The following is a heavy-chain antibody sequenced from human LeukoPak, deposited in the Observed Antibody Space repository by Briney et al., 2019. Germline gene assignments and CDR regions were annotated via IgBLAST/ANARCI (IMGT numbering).Heavy chain of an antibody. J-gene: IGHJ5*02. CDR3: ARGLSGYCSSTSCPRGKWFDP. D-gene: IGHD2-2*01. CDR2: INHSGST. CDR1: GGSISSYY. V-gene: IGHV4-34*01. Sequence: SETLSLTCTVSGGSISSYYWSWIRQPPGKGLEWIGEINHSGSTNYNPSLKSRVTISVDTSKNQFSLKLSSVTAADTAVYYCARGLSGYCSSTSCPRGKWFDPWGQGTLVTVSS.